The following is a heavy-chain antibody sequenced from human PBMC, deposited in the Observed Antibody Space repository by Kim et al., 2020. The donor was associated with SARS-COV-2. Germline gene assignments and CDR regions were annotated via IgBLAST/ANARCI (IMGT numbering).Heavy chain of an antibody. J-gene: IGHJ4*02. D-gene: IGHD6-13*01. V-gene: IGHV3-30*07. Sequence: ADSVEGPFTISRDNSKNTLYLQMNSLRAEYTAVYYCARDQSAGYSSSWNDYWGQGTLVTVSS. CDR3: ARDQSAGYSSSWNDY.